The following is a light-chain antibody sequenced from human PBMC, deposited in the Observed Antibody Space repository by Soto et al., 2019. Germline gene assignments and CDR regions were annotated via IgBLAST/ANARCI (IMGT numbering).Light chain of an antibody. CDR1: QSVNNNY. J-gene: IGKJ2*01. CDR3: HQFGYSPGT. V-gene: IGKV3-20*01. Sequence: EIVLTQSPGTLSLSPGERATLSCRASQSVNNNYLAWYQQTPGQAPRLLIYGTSNRATGIADRFSGSGSGTDFTLAIAIVEPEDFAVYSCHQFGYSPGTFGQGTKLEIK. CDR2: GTS.